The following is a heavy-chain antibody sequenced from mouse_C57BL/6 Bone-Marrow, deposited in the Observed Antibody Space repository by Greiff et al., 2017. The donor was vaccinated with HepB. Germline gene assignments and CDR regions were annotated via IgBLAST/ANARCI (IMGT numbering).Heavy chain of an antibody. Sequence: VKVVESGPGLVQPSQSLSITCTVSGFSLTSYGVHWVRQSPGKGLEWLGVIWSGGSTDYNAAFISRLSISKDNSKSQVFLKMNSLQADDTAIYYCARLFIPFAYWGQGTLVTVSA. CDR3: ARLFIPFAY. CDR1: GFSLTSYG. CDR2: IWSGGST. D-gene: IGHD1-1*01. J-gene: IGHJ3*01. V-gene: IGHV2-2*01.